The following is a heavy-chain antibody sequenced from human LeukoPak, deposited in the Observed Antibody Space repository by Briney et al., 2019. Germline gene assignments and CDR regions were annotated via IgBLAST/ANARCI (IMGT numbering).Heavy chain of an antibody. CDR1: GYTFTDYY. Sequence: ASVKVSCKASGYTFTDYYIHWVRQAPGQGLEWMGWINPNSGGTNYAQKFQGRVTMTRDTSISTAYMELSSLRSDDTAVYYCARDGYKHVQFDYWGQGTLVTVSS. J-gene: IGHJ4*02. V-gene: IGHV1-2*02. CDR2: INPNSGGT. CDR3: ARDGYKHVQFDY. D-gene: IGHD5-24*01.